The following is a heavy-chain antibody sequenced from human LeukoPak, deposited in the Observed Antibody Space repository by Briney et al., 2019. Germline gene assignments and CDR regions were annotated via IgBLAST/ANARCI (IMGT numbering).Heavy chain of an antibody. CDR1: GFSFSSYW. CDR3: ARTEYSSSAYPYYYMDV. CDR2: INSDGSST. D-gene: IGHD6-6*01. J-gene: IGHJ6*03. V-gene: IGHV3-74*01. Sequence: GGSLRLSCAASGFSFSSYWMHWVRQAPGKGLVWVSRINSDGSSTIYADSVKGRFTISRDNAKNSLFLQMNSLGADDTAFYYCARTEYSSSAYPYYYMDVWGRGTTVTVSS.